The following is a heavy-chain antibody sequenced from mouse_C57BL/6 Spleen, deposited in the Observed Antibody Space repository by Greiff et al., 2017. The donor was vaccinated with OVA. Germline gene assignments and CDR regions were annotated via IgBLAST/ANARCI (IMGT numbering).Heavy chain of an antibody. CDR3: ARDLVITTVVATSWYFDV. CDR1: GYSFTDYN. CDR2: INPNYGTT. V-gene: IGHV1-39*01. D-gene: IGHD1-1*01. Sequence: VQLQQSGPELVKPGASVKISCKASGYSFTDYNMNWVKQSNGKSLEWIGVINPNYGTTSYNQKFKGKATLTVDQSSSTAYMQLNSLTSEDSAVYYCARDLVITTVVATSWYFDVWGTGTTVTVSS. J-gene: IGHJ1*03.